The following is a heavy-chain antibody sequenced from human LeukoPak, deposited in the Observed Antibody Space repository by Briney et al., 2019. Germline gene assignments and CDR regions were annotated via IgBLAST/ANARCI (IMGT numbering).Heavy chain of an antibody. Sequence: SETLSLTCVVYGGSFSGYYWSWIRQPPGKGLEWIGEINHSGSTNYNPSLKSRVSMSIDKSRNQLSLELTSVTAADTAIYYCARESGAFSPFGFWGQGTLVTVSS. CDR1: GGSFSGYY. CDR3: ARESGAFSPFGF. D-gene: IGHD1-26*01. V-gene: IGHV4-34*01. J-gene: IGHJ4*02. CDR2: INHSGST.